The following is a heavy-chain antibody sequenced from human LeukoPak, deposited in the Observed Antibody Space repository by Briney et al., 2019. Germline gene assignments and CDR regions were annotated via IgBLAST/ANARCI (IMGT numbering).Heavy chain of an antibody. D-gene: IGHD5-18*01. Sequence: PGRTVRLSCAASGFTFSSYGMHWVPQAPAKGLECVAVIWYDGSNKYYADSLKGRFTISRDNSKNTLYLQMNGLRAEDTAVYYCAREGYSYGYPYYYYGMDVWGKGTTVTVSS. CDR3: AREGYSYGYPYYYYGMDV. J-gene: IGHJ6*04. CDR1: GFTFSSYG. V-gene: IGHV3-33*01. CDR2: IWYDGSNK.